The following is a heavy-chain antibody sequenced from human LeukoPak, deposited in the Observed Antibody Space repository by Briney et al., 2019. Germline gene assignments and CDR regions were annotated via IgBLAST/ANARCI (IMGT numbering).Heavy chain of an antibody. CDR3: ASEAALGGY. Sequence: SETLPLTCAVYGGSFSGYYWSWIRQPPGRGLEWIGEINHSGSTNYNPSLKSRVTISVDTSKNQFSLKLSSVTAADTAVYYCASEAALGGYWGQGTLVTVSS. CDR1: GGSFSGYY. D-gene: IGHD3-3*01. CDR2: INHSGST. V-gene: IGHV4-34*01. J-gene: IGHJ4*02.